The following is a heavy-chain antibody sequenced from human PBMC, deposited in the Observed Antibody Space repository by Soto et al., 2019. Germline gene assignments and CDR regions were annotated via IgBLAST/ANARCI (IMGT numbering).Heavy chain of an antibody. CDR3: GRGGDADKMGNY. V-gene: IGHV4-59*01. Sequence: WTWIRQPPGKRLEWIGYIHFSGSTTYNPSLKSRVTISADTSKNQFSLKLRSVTAADTAVYFCGRGGDADKMGNYWGQGILVTVSS. CDR2: IHFSGST. D-gene: IGHD3-10*01. J-gene: IGHJ4*02.